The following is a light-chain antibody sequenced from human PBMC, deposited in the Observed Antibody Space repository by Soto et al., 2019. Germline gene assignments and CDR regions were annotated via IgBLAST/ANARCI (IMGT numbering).Light chain of an antibody. CDR1: QSISSY. CDR3: QFSST. Sequence: DIQMTQSPSSLSASVGDRVTITCRASQSISSYLNWYQQKPGKAPKLLIYAASSLQSGVPSRFSGSGSGTDFTLTISSLQPEDFATYDCQFSSTFGQGTKV. J-gene: IGKJ1*01. V-gene: IGKV1-39*01. CDR2: AAS.